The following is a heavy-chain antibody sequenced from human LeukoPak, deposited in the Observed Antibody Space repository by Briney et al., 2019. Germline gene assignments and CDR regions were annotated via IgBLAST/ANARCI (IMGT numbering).Heavy chain of an antibody. Sequence: PSETLSLTCTVSGGSISSGDYYWSWIRQPPGKGLEWIGYIYYSGSTYYNPSLKSRVTISEDTSKNQFSLKLSSVTAADTAVYYCARRGRGTTTLFDYWGQGTLVTVSS. V-gene: IGHV4-30-4*01. CDR1: GGSISSGDYY. CDR3: ARRGRGTTTLFDY. CDR2: IYYSGST. J-gene: IGHJ4*02. D-gene: IGHD1-26*01.